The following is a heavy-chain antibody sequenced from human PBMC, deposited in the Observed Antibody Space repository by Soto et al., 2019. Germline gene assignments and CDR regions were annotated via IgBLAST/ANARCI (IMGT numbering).Heavy chain of an antibody. CDR1: GFTFSTYP. Sequence: GGSLRLSCAASGFTFSTYPMHWVRQAPGTGLEKVAVISYDGSNKYYADSVKGRFTISRDNSKNTLYLQMNSLRAEDTAVYYCAKGDYHDSSGAGYWGQGTLVTVSS. J-gene: IGHJ4*02. D-gene: IGHD3-22*01. V-gene: IGHV3-30*04. CDR2: ISYDGSNK. CDR3: AKGDYHDSSGAGY.